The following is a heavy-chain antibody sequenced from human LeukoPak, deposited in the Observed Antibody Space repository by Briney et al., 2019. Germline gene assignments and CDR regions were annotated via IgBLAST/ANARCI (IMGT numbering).Heavy chain of an antibody. J-gene: IGHJ6*03. V-gene: IGHV1-2*02. Sequence: GASVKVSCKASGYTFTGYYMHWVRQAPGQGLEWMGWINPNSGGTNYAQKFQGRVTMTRDTSISTAYMELSRLRSDDTAVYYCARERDTMVRGVNPPRYMDVWGKGTTVTVSS. CDR1: GYTFTGYY. CDR2: INPNSGGT. CDR3: ARERDTMVRGVNPPRYMDV. D-gene: IGHD3-10*01.